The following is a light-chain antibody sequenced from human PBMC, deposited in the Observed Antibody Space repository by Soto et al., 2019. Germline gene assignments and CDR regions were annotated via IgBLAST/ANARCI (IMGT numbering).Light chain of an antibody. CDR3: QHRSNWPGT. V-gene: IGKV3-11*01. CDR2: DAS. Sequence: ELTQSPGTLSLSPGERATLSCRDSQRVSSHFLACYQQPPGQAPRLLIDDASNTATGIPARFSGSGSATDITLTISRLDPEDVAVYYYQHRSNWPGTFGQGTKVDIK. J-gene: IGKJ1*01. CDR1: QRVSSH.